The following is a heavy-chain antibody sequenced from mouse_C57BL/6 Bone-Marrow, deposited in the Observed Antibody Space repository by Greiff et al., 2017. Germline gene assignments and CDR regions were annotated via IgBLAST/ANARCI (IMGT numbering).Heavy chain of an antibody. CDR2: ISNGGGST. J-gene: IGHJ2*01. CDR3: ARDYYGSSYDFGY. CDR1: GFTFSDYY. V-gene: IGHV5-12*01. Sequence: EVKVVESGGGLVQPGGSLKLSCAASGFTFSDYYMYWVRQTPEKRLEWVAYISNGGGSTYYPDTVKGRFTISRDNAKNTLYLQMSRLKSEDTAMDYCARDYYGSSYDFGYWGQGTTLTVSS. D-gene: IGHD1-1*01.